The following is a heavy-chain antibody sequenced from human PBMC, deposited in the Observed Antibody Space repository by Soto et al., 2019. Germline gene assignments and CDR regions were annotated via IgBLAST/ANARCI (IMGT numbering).Heavy chain of an antibody. CDR3: ARDHYDSSGGFDY. V-gene: IGHV4-30-4*01. CDR2: IYYSGST. Sequence: PSETLSLTCTVSGGSISSGDYYWSWIRQPPGKGLEWIGYIYYSGSTYYNPSLESRVTISVDTSKNQFSLKLSSVTAADTAVYYCARDHYDSSGGFDYWGQGTLVTVSS. CDR1: GGSISSGDYY. D-gene: IGHD3-22*01. J-gene: IGHJ4*02.